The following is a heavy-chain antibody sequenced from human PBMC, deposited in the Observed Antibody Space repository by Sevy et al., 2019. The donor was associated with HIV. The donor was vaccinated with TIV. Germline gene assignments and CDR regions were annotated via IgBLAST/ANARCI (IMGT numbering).Heavy chain of an antibody. D-gene: IGHD6-25*01. Sequence: GGSLRLSCAASGFIFSNHWMTWVRQTPEKGLEWVASMNKDGSDIYYVDSVKGRFTISRDNAKNSLYPQMHSLRAEDTAVYYCTRDVAALDSWGQGTLVTVSS. CDR2: MNKDGSDI. V-gene: IGHV3-7*01. J-gene: IGHJ5*01. CDR1: GFIFSNHW. CDR3: TRDVAALDS.